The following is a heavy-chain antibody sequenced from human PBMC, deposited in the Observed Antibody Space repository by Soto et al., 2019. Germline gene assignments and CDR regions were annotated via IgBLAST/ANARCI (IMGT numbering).Heavy chain of an antibody. V-gene: IGHV1-3*01. CDR3: ARALRVVFGVVWDSMDV. D-gene: IGHD3-3*01. CDR1: GYTFTNYA. J-gene: IGHJ6*02. CDR2: INPIIGNA. Sequence: ASVKVSCKTSGYTFTNYAIHWVRQAPGQRLEWMGWINPIIGNANYAQKFQGRVTITTDESTSTAYMELSSLRSEDTAVYYCARALRVVFGVVWDSMDVWGQGTTVTVSS.